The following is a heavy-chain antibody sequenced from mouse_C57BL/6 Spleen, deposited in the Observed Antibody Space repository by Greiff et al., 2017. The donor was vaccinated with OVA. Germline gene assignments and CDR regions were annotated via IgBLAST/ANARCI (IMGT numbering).Heavy chain of an antibody. J-gene: IGHJ4*01. Sequence: QVQLKQSGAELVRPGASVKLSCKASGYTFTDYYINWVKQRPGQGLEWIARIYPGSGNTYYNEKFKGKATLTAEKSSSTAYMQLSSLTSEDSAVYFCARAYDEYDGGYAMDYWGQGTSVTVSS. CDR2: IYPGSGNT. CDR3: ARAYDEYDGGYAMDY. V-gene: IGHV1-76*01. CDR1: GYTFTDYY. D-gene: IGHD2-4*01.